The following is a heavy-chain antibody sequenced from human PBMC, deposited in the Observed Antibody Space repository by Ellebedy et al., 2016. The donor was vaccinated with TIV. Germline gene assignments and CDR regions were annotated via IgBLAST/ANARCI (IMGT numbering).Heavy chain of an antibody. CDR3: ARDLRRLGVDAFDI. Sequence: SETLSLTXTVSGGSISSGDYYWSWIRQPPGKGLEWIGYIYYSGSTYYNPSLKSRVTISVDTSKNQFSLKLSSVTAADTAVYYCARDLRRLGVDAFDIWGQGTMVTVSS. V-gene: IGHV4-30-4*01. D-gene: IGHD6-19*01. CDR1: GGSISSGDYY. J-gene: IGHJ3*02. CDR2: IYYSGST.